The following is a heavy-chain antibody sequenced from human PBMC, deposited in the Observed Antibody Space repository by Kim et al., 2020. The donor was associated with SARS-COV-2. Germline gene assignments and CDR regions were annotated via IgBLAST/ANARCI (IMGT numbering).Heavy chain of an antibody. CDR2: ITCNDDST. J-gene: IGHJ6*02. Sequence: GGSLRLSCAASGFSFDDYGMSWVRQAPGKGLEWVSGITCNDDSTGYADSVKGRFTISRDNAKNSLYLQMNSLRAEDTASYFCARGYCSSSNCYLRYYYGLDVWGQGTTVTVSS. CDR1: GFSFDDYG. CDR3: ARGYCSSSNCYLRYYYGLDV. V-gene: IGHV3-20*04. D-gene: IGHD2-2*01.